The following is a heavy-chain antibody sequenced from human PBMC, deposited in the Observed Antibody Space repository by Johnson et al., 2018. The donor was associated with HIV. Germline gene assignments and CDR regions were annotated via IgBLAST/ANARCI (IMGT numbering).Heavy chain of an antibody. J-gene: IGHJ3*02. D-gene: IGHD3-16*01. CDR3: ARGRYYGLAWGWAFDI. CDR1: GFTFSNYG. CDR2: IRYDGSNK. Sequence: QVQLVESGGGVVQPGGSLRLSCAASGFTFSNYGMHWVRQAPGKGLEWVAFIRYDGSNKYYADSVKGRFTISRDNSKNKLYLQTNSLRAEDTAVFYCARGRYYGLAWGWAFDIWGQGTMVTVSS. V-gene: IGHV3-30*02.